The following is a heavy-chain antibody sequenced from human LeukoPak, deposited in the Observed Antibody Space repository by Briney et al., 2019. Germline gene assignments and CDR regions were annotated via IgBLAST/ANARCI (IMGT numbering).Heavy chain of an antibody. J-gene: IGHJ4*02. V-gene: IGHV1-69*04. CDR3: ARAHSSSWIHDY. CDR2: IIPILGIA. D-gene: IGHD6-13*01. Sequence: SVKVSCKASGGTFSSYAVSWVRQAPGQGLEWMGRIIPILGIANYAQKFQGRVTITADKSTSTAYMELISLRSEDTAVYYCARAHSSSWIHDYWGQGTLVTVSS. CDR1: GGTFSSYA.